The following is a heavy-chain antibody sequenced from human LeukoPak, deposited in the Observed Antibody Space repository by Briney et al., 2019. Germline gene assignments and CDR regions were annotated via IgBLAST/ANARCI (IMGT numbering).Heavy chain of an antibody. J-gene: IGHJ4*02. V-gene: IGHV4-39*01. CDR1: GGSFSSYF. CDR3: ARLITAFQAFDF. Sequence: PSETLSLTCAVYGGSFSSYFWAWLRQPPGKGREWIGSIYYSGSTYYNPSLNSRVTISVDTSKNQFSLNLSSVTAADTAVYYCARLITAFQAFDFWGQGALVTVSS. CDR2: IYYSGST. D-gene: IGHD3-16*01.